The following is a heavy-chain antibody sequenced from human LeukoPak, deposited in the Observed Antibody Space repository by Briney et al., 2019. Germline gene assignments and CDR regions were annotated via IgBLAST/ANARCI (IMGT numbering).Heavy chain of an antibody. CDR1: GYTFTDYY. D-gene: IGHD2/OR15-2a*01. V-gene: IGHV1-2*02. CDR2: VIPSSGGT. Sequence: ASVKVSCKASGYTFTDYYMHWVRQAPGQGLEWMGCVIPSSGGTTYAEKFQDSVAMTRDTSISTAYMELTRLTSDDTAVYYCAPFNHDQNMFDQWGQGTLVTVSS. CDR3: APFNHDQNMFDQ. J-gene: IGHJ4*02.